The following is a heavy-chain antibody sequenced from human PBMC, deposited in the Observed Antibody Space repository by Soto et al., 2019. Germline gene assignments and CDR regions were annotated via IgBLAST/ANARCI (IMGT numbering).Heavy chain of an antibody. V-gene: IGHV1-69*12. D-gene: IGHD5-12*01. Sequence: QVQLVQSGAEVKKPGSSVKVSCKASGGTFSNYPISWVRQAPGQGLEWMGGIIPIFGTVNYAQKFHGRVTITADEYTSTAYMELSSLRSEDTAVYYCARGNHRWLQLWYFDLWGRGTLVTVSS. CDR3: ARGNHRWLQLWYFDL. J-gene: IGHJ2*01. CDR1: GGTFSNYP. CDR2: IIPIFGTV.